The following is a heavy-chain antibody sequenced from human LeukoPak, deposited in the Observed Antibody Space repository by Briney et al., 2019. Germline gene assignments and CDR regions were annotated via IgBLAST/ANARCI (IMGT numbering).Heavy chain of an antibody. CDR2: ISYDGSNK. Sequence: PGGSLRLSCAASGFTFSSYAMHWVRQAPGKGLEWVAVISYDGSNKYYADSVKGRFTISRDNSKNTLYLQMNSLRAEDTAVYYCARVTALTDYFDYWGQGTLVTVSS. V-gene: IGHV3-30-3*01. D-gene: IGHD2-8*02. CDR3: ARVTALTDYFDY. CDR1: GFTFSSYA. J-gene: IGHJ4*02.